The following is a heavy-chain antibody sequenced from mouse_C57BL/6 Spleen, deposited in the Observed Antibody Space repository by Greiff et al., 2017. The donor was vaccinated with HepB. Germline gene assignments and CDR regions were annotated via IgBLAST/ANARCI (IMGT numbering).Heavy chain of an antibody. CDR1: GYTFTDYY. Sequence: VQLQQSGPVLVKPGASVKMSCKASGYTFTDYYMNWVKQSHGKSLEWIGVINPYNGGTSYNQKFKGKATLTVDKSSSTAYMELNSLTSEDSAVYYCARSISGYSDYWGQGTTLTVSS. CDR2: INPYNGGT. D-gene: IGHD3-2*02. J-gene: IGHJ2*01. CDR3: ARSISGYSDY. V-gene: IGHV1-19*01.